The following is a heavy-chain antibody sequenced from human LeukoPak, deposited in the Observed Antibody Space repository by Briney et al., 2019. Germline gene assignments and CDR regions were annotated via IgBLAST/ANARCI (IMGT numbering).Heavy chain of an antibody. CDR1: GGSISSGSYY. V-gene: IGHV4-39*07. CDR2: IYYSGTT. D-gene: IGHD5-12*01. J-gene: IGHJ6*02. CDR3: ARNLGYAYGMDV. Sequence: PSETLSLTCTVSGGSISSGSYYWGWIRQPPGKGLEWIGSIYYSGTTHYNPSLKSRVSISADTSKSQFSLKLSSVTAADTAVYYCARNLGYAYGMDVWGQGTTVTVSS.